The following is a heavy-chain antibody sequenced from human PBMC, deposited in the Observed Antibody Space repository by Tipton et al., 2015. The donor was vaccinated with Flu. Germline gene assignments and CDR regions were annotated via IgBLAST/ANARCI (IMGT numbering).Heavy chain of an antibody. J-gene: IGHJ4*02. CDR1: GGSISSSNW. Sequence: SLRLSCAVSGGSISSSNWWSWVRQPPGKGLEWIGEIYHSGSTNYNPSLKSRVTISVDKSKNQFSLKLSSVTAADTAVYYCARDLPNSGYPDYWGQGTLVTVSS. V-gene: IGHV4-4*02. CDR2: IYHSGST. CDR3: ARDLPNSGYPDY. D-gene: IGHD3-22*01.